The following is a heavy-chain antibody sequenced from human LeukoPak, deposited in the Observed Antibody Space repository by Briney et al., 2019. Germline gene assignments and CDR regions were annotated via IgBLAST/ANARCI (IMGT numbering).Heavy chain of an antibody. CDR3: AKAQLLWFGELLSYFDY. CDR2: ISGSGGST. D-gene: IGHD3-10*01. J-gene: IGHJ4*02. CDR1: GFTFSSYA. V-gene: IGHV3-23*01. Sequence: GGSLRLSCAASGFTFSSYAMSWVRQAPGKGLEWVSAISGSGGSTYYADSVKGRSTISRDNSKNTLYLQMNSLRAEDTAVYYCAKAQLLWFGELLSYFDYWGQGTLVTVSS.